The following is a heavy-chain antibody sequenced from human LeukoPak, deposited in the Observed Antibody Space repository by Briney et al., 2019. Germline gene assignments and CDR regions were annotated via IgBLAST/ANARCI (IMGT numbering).Heavy chain of an antibody. J-gene: IGHJ6*03. CDR3: ARDLTDPPYYYYYIDV. V-gene: IGHV3-74*01. Sequence: GGSLRLSCAASGFTFSSYWMHWVRQAPGKGLVWVSRINSDGSSTSYADSVKGRFTISRDNAKNSLYLQMNSLRAEDTAVYYCARDLTDPPYYYYYIDVWGKGTTVTISS. CDR2: INSDGSST. CDR1: GFTFSSYW.